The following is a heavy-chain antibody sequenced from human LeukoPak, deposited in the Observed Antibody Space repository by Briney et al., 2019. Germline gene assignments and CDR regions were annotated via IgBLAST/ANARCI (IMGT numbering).Heavy chain of an antibody. CDR1: GGSISSSSYY. CDR3: ARCYGDYATWFDP. J-gene: IGHJ5*02. D-gene: IGHD4-17*01. CDR2: IYYSGST. Sequence: PSETPSLTCTVSGGSISSSSYYWGWIRQPPGKGLEWIGSIYYSGSTYYNPSLKSRVTISVDTSKNQFSLKVSSVTAADTAVYYCARCYGDYATWFDPWGQGTQVTVSS. V-gene: IGHV4-39*01.